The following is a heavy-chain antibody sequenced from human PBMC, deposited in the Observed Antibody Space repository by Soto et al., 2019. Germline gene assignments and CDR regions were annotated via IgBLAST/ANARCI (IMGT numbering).Heavy chain of an antibody. CDR1: GFTFDDYT. V-gene: IGHV3-43*01. CDR3: AKGGSSGWGSNFDY. J-gene: IGHJ4*02. Sequence: ESGGVVVQPGGSLRLSCAASGFTFDDYTMHWVRQAPGKGLEWVSLISWDGSSTYYADSVKGRFTISRDNSKNSLYLQMNSLRAEDTALYYCAKGGSSGWGSNFDYWGQGTLVTVSS. D-gene: IGHD6-19*01. CDR2: ISWDGSST.